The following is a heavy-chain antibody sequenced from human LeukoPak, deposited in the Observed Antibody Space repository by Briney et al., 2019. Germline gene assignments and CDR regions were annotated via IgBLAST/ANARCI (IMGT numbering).Heavy chain of an antibody. V-gene: IGHV3-23*01. J-gene: IGHJ5*02. CDR2: ISGSGGST. D-gene: IGHD1-1*01. CDR3: ARDINWALGNP. CDR1: GFTFSSYA. Sequence: SGGSLRLSCAASGFTFSSYAMSWVRQAPGKGLEWVSAISGSGGSTYYADSVKGRFTISRDNSKNTLYLQMNSLRAEDTAVYYCARDINWALGNPWGQGTLVIVSS.